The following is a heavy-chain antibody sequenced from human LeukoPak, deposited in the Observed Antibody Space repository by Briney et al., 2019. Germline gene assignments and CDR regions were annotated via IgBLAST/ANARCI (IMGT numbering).Heavy chain of an antibody. V-gene: IGHV1-58*01. J-gene: IGHJ4*02. CDR1: GFTFTSSA. CDR3: AARFPTSQWELHY. Sequence: ASVKVSCKASGFTFTSSAVQWVRQARGQRLEWIGWIVVGSGNTNYAQKFQERVTITRDMSTSTAYMELSSLRSEDTAVCYCAARFPTSQWELHYWGQGTLVTVSS. CDR2: IVVGSGNT. D-gene: IGHD1-26*01.